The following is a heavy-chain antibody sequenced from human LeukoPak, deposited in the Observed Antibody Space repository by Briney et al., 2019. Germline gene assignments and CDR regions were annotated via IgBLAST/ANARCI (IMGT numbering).Heavy chain of an antibody. J-gene: IGHJ4*02. CDR2: IKQDGSEK. V-gene: IGHV3-7*01. D-gene: IGHD3-10*01. CDR1: GFTFSSYW. CDR3: ARERTMVRGVISYSDY. Sequence: GGSLRLSCAASGFTFSSYWMSWVRQAPGKGLEWVANIKQDGSEKYYVDSVKGRFTISRDNAKNSLYLQMNSLRAEDTAVYYCARERTMVRGVISYSDYWGQGTLVTVSS.